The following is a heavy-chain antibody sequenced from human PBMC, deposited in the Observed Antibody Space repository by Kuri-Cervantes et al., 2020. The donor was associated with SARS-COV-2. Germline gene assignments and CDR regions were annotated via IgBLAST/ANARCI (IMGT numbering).Heavy chain of an antibody. CDR3: VRVPNYYGSGSYYNYYYYYGMDV. J-gene: IGHJ6*02. CDR2: ISGSGGST. D-gene: IGHD3-10*01. CDR1: GFTFSSYA. V-gene: IGHV3-23*01. Sequence: GESLKISCAASGFTFSSYAMSWVRQAPGKGLEWVSAISGSGGSTYYADSVKGRFTISRDNAKNTLYLQMNSLRAEDTAVYYCVRVPNYYGSGSYYNYYYYYGMDVWGQGTTVTVSS.